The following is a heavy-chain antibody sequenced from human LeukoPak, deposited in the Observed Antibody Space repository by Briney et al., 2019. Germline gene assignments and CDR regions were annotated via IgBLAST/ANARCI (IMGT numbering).Heavy chain of an antibody. D-gene: IGHD1-26*01. J-gene: IGHJ4*01. V-gene: IGHV3-30*02. CDR3: AKDQSGSYYMRSHDY. CDR2: IRDDGSTE. Sequence: PGGSLRLSCAASGFIFRNYGIHWVRQAPGKGLEWVAFIRDDGSTEYYAESVKGRFTISRDNSKNTLYLQMNSLRAEDTAVYYCAKDQSGSYYMRSHDYWGHGTLVTVSS. CDR1: GFIFRNYG.